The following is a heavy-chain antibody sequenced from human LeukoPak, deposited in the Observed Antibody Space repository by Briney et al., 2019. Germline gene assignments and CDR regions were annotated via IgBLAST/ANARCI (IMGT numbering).Heavy chain of an antibody. CDR3: AHSYYFGSRSYYNVWFAP. D-gene: IGHD3-10*01. J-gene: IGHJ5*02. CDR1: GFSLSTSGVG. Sequence: SGPTLVNATQTLTLTCTFYGFSLSTSGVGVGWIPQPPGKALQWLALIYWDDEKYYRPSLRSRLSISRDTSRNQVVLTMTNMDPLDTGTYFCAHSYYFGSRSYYNVWFAPWGLGTLGSVSS. CDR2: IYWDDEK. V-gene: IGHV2-5*02.